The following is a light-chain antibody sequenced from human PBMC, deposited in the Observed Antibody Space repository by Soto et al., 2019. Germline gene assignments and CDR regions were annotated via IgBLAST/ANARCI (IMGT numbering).Light chain of an antibody. Sequence: QSVLTQPASVSGSPGQSITISCTGTSSDTAGYNYVSWYQQHPGKAPKLMIYEVSNRPSGVSNRFSGSQSGNTASLTISGLQAEDEGEYYCSSSTSTTTLLFGGGTKLTVL. CDR2: EVS. J-gene: IGLJ2*01. CDR1: SSDTAGYNY. CDR3: SSSTSTTTLL. V-gene: IGLV2-14*01.